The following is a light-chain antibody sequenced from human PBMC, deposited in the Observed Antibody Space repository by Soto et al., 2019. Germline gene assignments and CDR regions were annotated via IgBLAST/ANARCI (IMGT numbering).Light chain of an antibody. CDR1: QSVLYSSNNKNY. J-gene: IGKJ3*01. Sequence: DIVMTQSPDSLAVSLGERATINCKSSQSVLYSSNNKNYLAWYQQKPGQPPKLLIHWASTRESGVPDRFSGSGSGTDFTLTINNLQAEDVAVYYCQKYYSTPFTFGPGTKVDIE. CDR3: QKYYSTPFT. V-gene: IGKV4-1*01. CDR2: WAS.